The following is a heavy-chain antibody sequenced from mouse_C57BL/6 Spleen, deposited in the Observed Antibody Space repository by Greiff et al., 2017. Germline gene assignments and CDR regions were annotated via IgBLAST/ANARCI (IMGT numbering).Heavy chain of an antibody. CDR1: GYTFTSYW. J-gene: IGHJ4*01. V-gene: IGHV1-69*01. Sequence: QLQLQQPGAELVMPGASVKLSCKASGYTFTSYWMHWVKQRPGQGLEWIGEIDPSDSYTNYNQKFKGKSTLTVDKSSSTAYMQLSSLTSEDSAVYYCARVLDYAMDYWGQGTSVTVSS. CDR3: ARVLDYAMDY. CDR2: IDPSDSYT.